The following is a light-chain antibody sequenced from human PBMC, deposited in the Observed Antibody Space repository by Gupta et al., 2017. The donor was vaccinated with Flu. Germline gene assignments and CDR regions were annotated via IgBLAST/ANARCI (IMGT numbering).Light chain of an antibody. CDR2: DAS. Sequence: DIVLAQSPATLSLSPGERATLSCRASQSIRTYLAWYQQKPGQAPRLLIYDASNRATGIPGRFTGSGSGTDFTLTISSLEPEDFAVYYCQQRTSWHTFGQGTRLEIK. J-gene: IGKJ5*01. CDR3: QQRTSWHT. V-gene: IGKV3D-11*02. CDR1: QSIRTY.